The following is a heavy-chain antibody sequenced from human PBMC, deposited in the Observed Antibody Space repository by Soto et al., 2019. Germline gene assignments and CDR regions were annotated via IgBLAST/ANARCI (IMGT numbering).Heavy chain of an antibody. CDR2: IYYSGST. D-gene: IGHD3-22*01. V-gene: IGHV4-39*01. Sequence: QLQLQESGPGLVKPSETLSLTCTVSGGSISSSSYYWGWIRQPPGKGLEWIGSIYYSGSTYYNPSLKSRVTISVDTSKNQFSLKLSSVTAADTAVYYCAAAKYYYDSSGNWVFDYWGQGTLVTVSS. J-gene: IGHJ4*02. CDR3: AAAKYYYDSSGNWVFDY. CDR1: GGSISSSSYY.